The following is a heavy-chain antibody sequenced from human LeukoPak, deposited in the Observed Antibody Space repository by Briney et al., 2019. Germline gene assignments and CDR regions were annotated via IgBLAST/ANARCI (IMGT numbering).Heavy chain of an antibody. V-gene: IGHV4-59*01. CDR1: GGSISSYY. Sequence: SESLSLTCTVSGGSISSYYWSWIRQPPGKGLEWIGYIYYSGSTNYNPSLKSRVTISVDTSKNQFSLKLSSVTAADTAVYYCARGGVEWLTFDYWGQGTLVTVSS. D-gene: IGHD3-3*01. J-gene: IGHJ4*02. CDR2: IYYSGST. CDR3: ARGGVEWLTFDY.